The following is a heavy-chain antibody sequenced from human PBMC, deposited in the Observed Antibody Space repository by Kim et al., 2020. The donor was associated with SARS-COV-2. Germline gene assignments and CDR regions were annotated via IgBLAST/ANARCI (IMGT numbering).Heavy chain of an antibody. V-gene: IGHV1-3*01. D-gene: IGHD3-10*01. CDR1: GYTFTSYA. J-gene: IGHJ6*03. Sequence: ASVKVSCKASGYTFTSYAMHWVRQAPGQRLEWMGWINAGNGNTKYSQKFQGRVTITRDTSASTAYMELSSLRSEDTAVYYCARGGDWYYYGSGFPYYMDVWGKGTTVTVSS. CDR3: ARGGDWYYYGSGFPYYMDV. CDR2: INAGNGNT.